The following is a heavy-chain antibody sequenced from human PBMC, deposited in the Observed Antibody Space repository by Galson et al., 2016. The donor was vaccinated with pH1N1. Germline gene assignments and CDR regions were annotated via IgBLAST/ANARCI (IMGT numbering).Heavy chain of an antibody. CDR2: IYTSGST. V-gene: IGHV4-61*09. CDR3: ARDRRVREWGADTFDI. CDR1: GGSISSGSYY. J-gene: IGHJ3*02. D-gene: IGHD3-10*01. Sequence: LSLTCTVSGGSISSGSYYWSWIRQPAGKGLEWIGYIYTSGSTNYDPSLKSRVTISVDTSKNQFSLKLSSVTAADTAVYYCARDRRVREWGADTFDIWGQGTMVTVSS.